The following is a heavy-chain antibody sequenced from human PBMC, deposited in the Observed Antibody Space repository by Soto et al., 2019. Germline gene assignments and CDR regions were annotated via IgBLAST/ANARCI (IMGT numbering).Heavy chain of an antibody. CDR2: IKGDGSRT. Sequence: EVQLVESGGGLVQPGGSLRLSCAASGFTFSRYWMHWVRQVPGKGLVWVSRIKGDGSRTAYADSVKGRFTISRDNAENTVYLQMSSLRGEDTAVYYCVRGAEGAYYHDYWGQGTLVTVSS. CDR1: GFTFSRYW. V-gene: IGHV3-74*01. CDR3: VRGAEGAYYHDY. D-gene: IGHD3-22*01. J-gene: IGHJ4*02.